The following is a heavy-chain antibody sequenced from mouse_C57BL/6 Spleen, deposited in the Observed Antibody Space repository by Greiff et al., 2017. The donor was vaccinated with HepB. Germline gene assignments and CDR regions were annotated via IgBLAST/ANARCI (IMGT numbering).Heavy chain of an antibody. V-gene: IGHV1-26*01. CDR2: INPNNGGT. J-gene: IGHJ4*01. CDR3: ARTSMDY. Sequence: EVQLQQSGPELVKPGASVKISCKASGYTFTDYYMNWVKQSHGKSLEWIGDINPNNGGTSYNQKFKGKAILTVDKSSSTAYMELRSLTSEDSAVYYCARTSMDYWGQGTSVTVSS. CDR1: GYTFTDYY.